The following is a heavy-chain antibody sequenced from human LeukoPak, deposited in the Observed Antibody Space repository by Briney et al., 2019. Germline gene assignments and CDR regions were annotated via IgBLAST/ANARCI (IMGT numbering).Heavy chain of an antibody. J-gene: IGHJ4*02. CDR3: ARGPYGSGSYYLDY. Sequence: ASVKVSCKASGYTFTSYDINWVRQATGQGLEWMGWMNPNSGNTGYAQKFQGRVTMTRNTSISTAYMELSSLRSEDTAVYYCARGPYGSGSYYLDYWGQGTLVTVPS. V-gene: IGHV1-8*01. D-gene: IGHD3-10*01. CDR2: MNPNSGNT. CDR1: GYTFTSYD.